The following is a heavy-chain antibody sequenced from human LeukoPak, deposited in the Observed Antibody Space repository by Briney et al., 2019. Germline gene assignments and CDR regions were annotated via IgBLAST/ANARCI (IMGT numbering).Heavy chain of an antibody. V-gene: IGHV4-59*01. Sequence: PSETLSLTCTVSGVSISGYYWSWIWQPPGEGLEWIGYISNSGSTNYNPSLKSRVTISVDTSKNQLSLKLSSVTAADTAVYHCVRLQPNTGEWAFDIWGQGTMVSVSS. D-gene: IGHD1-1*01. J-gene: IGHJ3*02. CDR1: GVSISGYY. CDR3: VRLQPNTGEWAFDI. CDR2: ISNSGST.